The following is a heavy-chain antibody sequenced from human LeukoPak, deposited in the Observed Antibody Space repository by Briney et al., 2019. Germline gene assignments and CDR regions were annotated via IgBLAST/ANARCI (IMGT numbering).Heavy chain of an antibody. D-gene: IGHD3-3*01. CDR1: GGSISSGGYF. CDR2: IYHSGST. CDR3: ARHRQSGYYTDFDY. Sequence: SETLSLTCTVSGGSISSGGYFWSWIRQPPGKGLEWIGYIYHSGSTYYNPSLKSRVTISVDRSKNQFSLKLTSVTAADTAVYYCARHRQSGYYTDFDYWGQGTLVTVSS. V-gene: IGHV4-30-2*01. J-gene: IGHJ4*02.